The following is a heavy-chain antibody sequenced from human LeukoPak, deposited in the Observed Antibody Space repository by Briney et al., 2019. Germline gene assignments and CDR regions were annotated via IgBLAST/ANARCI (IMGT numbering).Heavy chain of an antibody. D-gene: IGHD2-8*01. J-gene: IGHJ6*02. CDR1: GGSFSGYY. V-gene: IGHV4-34*01. CDR3: ARLKLGYCTNGVCYTRYYGMDV. Sequence: SETLSLTCAVYGGSFSGYYWSWIRQPPGKGLEWIGEINHSGSTSYNPSLKSRVTISVDTSKNQFSLKLSSVTAADTAVYYCARLKLGYCTNGVCYTRYYGMDVWGQGTTVTVSS. CDR2: INHSGST.